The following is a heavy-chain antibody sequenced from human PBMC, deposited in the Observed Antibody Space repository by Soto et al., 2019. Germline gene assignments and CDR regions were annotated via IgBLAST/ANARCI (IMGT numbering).Heavy chain of an antibody. D-gene: IGHD2-8*01. Sequence: QVQLVESGGGVVQPGRSLRLSCEASGFTFSSYAMHWVRQAPGKGLEWVAVISYDGSNKYYADSVKGRFTISRDNSKNTLYLQMNSLRAEDTAVYYCARGWHCTNGVCYTEIDYWGQGTLVTVSS. CDR3: ARGWHCTNGVCYTEIDY. CDR2: ISYDGSNK. CDR1: GFTFSSYA. J-gene: IGHJ4*02. V-gene: IGHV3-30-3*01.